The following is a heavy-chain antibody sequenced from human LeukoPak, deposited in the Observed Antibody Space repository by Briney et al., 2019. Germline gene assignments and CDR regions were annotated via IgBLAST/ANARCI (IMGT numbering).Heavy chain of an antibody. CDR1: GFTFSSYW. V-gene: IGHV3-7*01. Sequence: GGSLRLSCAASGFTFSSYWMSWVRQAPGKGLEWAANIKQDGSEKYYVDSVKGRFTISRDNANNSLYLQMNSLRAEDTAAYYCASAPTLVDTANYDYWGQGTLVTVSS. D-gene: IGHD5-12*01. CDR2: IKQDGSEK. J-gene: IGHJ4*02. CDR3: ASAPTLVDTANYDY.